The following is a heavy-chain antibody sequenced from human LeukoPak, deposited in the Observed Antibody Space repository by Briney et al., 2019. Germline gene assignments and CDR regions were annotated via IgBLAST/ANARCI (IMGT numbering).Heavy chain of an antibody. CDR3: ARGDRDPFDY. CDR2: ISGSGGST. Sequence: GGSLRLSCAASGFTFSSYAMRWVRQAPGKGLEWVSTISGSGGSTYYADSVKGRFTISRNNSKNTLYLQLNSLTAEDTAAYYCARGDRDPFDYWGQGTLVTVSS. CDR1: GFTFSSYA. D-gene: IGHD2-21*02. J-gene: IGHJ4*02. V-gene: IGHV3-23*01.